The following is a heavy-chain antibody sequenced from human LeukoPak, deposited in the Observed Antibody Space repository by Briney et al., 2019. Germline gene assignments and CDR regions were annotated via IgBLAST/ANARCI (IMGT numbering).Heavy chain of an antibody. V-gene: IGHV5-51*01. J-gene: IGHJ4*02. CDR2: IYPGDSDT. D-gene: IGHD2-8*01. CDR1: GYSFTSYW. CDR3: ASALTNNDYGDY. Sequence: GESLQISCKGSGYSFTSYWIGWGRQVPGRGLEWMGIIYPGDSDTIYSPSFQGQVTISADKSISTAYLQWSSLKASDTAMYYCASALTNNDYGDYWGQGTLVTVSS.